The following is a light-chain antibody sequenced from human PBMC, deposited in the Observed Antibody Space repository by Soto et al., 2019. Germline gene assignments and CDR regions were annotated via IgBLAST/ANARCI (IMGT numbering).Light chain of an antibody. CDR2: GAT. J-gene: IGKJ1*01. CDR1: QSVNSNY. CDR3: QQYGNSPQT. V-gene: IGKV3-20*01. Sequence: EIVLTQSPATLSLSPGERATLSCRASQSVNSNYVAWYQHKPGQGPRLLFYGATHRATGIPDRISGSGSGTDFTLTISRLEPEDFAVYYCQQYGNSPQTFSQGTKVEIK.